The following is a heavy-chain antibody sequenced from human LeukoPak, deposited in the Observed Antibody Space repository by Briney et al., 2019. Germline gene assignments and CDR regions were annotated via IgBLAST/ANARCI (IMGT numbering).Heavy chain of an antibody. D-gene: IGHD3-22*01. V-gene: IGHV1-18*01. CDR2: ISAYNGNT. Sequence: ASVKVSCKASGYTFTGYGISWVRQAPGQGLEWMGWISAYNGNTNYAQKLQGRVTMTTDTSTSTAYMELRSLRSDDTAVYYCARLAGYYDSSGYYPFDYWGQGTLVTVSP. CDR3: ARLAGYYDSSGYYPFDY. J-gene: IGHJ4*02. CDR1: GYTFTGYG.